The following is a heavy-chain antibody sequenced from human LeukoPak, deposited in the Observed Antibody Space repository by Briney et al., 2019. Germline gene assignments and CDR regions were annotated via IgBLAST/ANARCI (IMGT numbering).Heavy chain of an antibody. J-gene: IGHJ4*02. CDR2: INPNSGGT. D-gene: IGHD3-22*01. V-gene: IGHV1-2*02. CDR1: GYTFTSYA. Sequence: ASVKVSCKASGYTFTSYAMHWVRQAPGQGLEWMGWINPNSGGTNYAQKFQGRVTMTRDTSISTAYMELSRLRFDDTAVYYCARVPAYYYDSSGSDWGQGTLVTVSS. CDR3: ARVPAYYYDSSGSD.